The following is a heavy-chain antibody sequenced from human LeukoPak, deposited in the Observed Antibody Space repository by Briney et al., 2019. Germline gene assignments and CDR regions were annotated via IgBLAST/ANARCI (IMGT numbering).Heavy chain of an antibody. D-gene: IGHD6-6*01. V-gene: IGHV4-34*01. Sequence: PSETLSLTCAVYDGSFSGYYCSWIRQPPGKGLEWIGEINHSGSANYNPSLKSRVTILLDTSKNQFSLNLSSVTAADTAVYYCARDGIALESSSYRSLADWGQGTLVTVSS. CDR1: DGSFSGYY. J-gene: IGHJ4*02. CDR3: ARDGIALESSSYRSLAD. CDR2: INHSGSA.